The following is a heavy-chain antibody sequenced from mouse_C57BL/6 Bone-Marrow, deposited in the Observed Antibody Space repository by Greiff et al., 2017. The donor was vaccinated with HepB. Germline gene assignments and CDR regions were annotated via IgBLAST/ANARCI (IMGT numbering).Heavy chain of an antibody. V-gene: IGHV3-8*01. CDR3: ARYSDDGPYYFDY. CDR2: ISYSGST. D-gene: IGHD2-3*01. J-gene: IGHJ2*01. CDR1: GYSITSDY. Sequence: DVKLQESGPGLAKPSQTLSLTCSVSGYSITSDYWNWIRKFPGNKLEYMGYISYSGSTYYNPSLKSRISITRDTSKNQYYLQLNSVTTEDTATYYCARYSDDGPYYFDYWGQGTTLTVAS.